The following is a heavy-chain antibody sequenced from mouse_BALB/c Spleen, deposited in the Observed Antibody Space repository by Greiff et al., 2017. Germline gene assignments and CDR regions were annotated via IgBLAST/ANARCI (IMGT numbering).Heavy chain of an antibody. D-gene: IGHD3-2*01. V-gene: IGHV14-3*02. CDR3: ARGTARANYVMDY. Sequence: VQLQQSGAELVKPGASVKLSCTASGFNIKDTYMHWVKQRPEQGLEWIGRIDPANGNTKYDPKFQGKATITADTSSNTAYLQLSSLTSEDTAVYYCARGTARANYVMDYWGQGTSVTVSS. J-gene: IGHJ4*01. CDR2: IDPANGNT. CDR1: GFNIKDTY.